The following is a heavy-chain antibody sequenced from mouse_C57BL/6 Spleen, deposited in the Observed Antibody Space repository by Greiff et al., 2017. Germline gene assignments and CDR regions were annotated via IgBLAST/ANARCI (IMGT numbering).Heavy chain of an antibody. Sequence: QVQLQQPGAELVKPGASVKMSCKASGYTFTSYWITWVKQRPGQGLEWIGDIYPGSGSTNYNEKFKSKATLTVDKSSSTAYMQLSSLTSEDSAVYYCARRGNWDRYYFDYWGQGTTLTVSS. V-gene: IGHV1-55*01. CDR2: IYPGSGST. D-gene: IGHD4-1*02. CDR3: ARRGNWDRYYFDY. J-gene: IGHJ2*01. CDR1: GYTFTSYW.